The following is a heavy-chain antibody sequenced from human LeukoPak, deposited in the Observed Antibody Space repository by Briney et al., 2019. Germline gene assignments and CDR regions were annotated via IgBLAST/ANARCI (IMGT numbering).Heavy chain of an antibody. CDR3: ARDLSFRFDY. V-gene: IGHV6-1*01. J-gene: IGHJ4*02. CDR1: GDSVSSNSAA. Sequence: SQTLSLTCAISGDSVSSNSAAWNWIRQSPSRGPEWLGRTYYRSKWYNDYGASVRSRITISPDTSKNQISMQLNSVTPEDTAVYYCARDLSFRFDYWGQGILVTVSS. CDR2: TYYRSKWYN.